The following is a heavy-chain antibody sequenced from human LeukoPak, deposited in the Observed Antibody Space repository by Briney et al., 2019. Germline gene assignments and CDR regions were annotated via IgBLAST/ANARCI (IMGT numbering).Heavy chain of an antibody. Sequence: SVKVSCKASGVTFSSYAISWVRQAPGQGLEWMGGIIPIFGTANYAQKFQGRVTITADKSTSTAYMELSSLRSEDTAVYYCARDQRTYNWNDSYYYYYYGMDVWGKGTTVTVSS. V-gene: IGHV1-69*06. D-gene: IGHD1-1*01. CDR1: GVTFSSYA. J-gene: IGHJ6*04. CDR3: ARDQRTYNWNDSYYYYYYGMDV. CDR2: IIPIFGTA.